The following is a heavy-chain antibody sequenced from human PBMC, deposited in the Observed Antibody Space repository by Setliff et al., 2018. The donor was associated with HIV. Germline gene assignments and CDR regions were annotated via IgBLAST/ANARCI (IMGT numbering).Heavy chain of an antibody. Sequence: PSETLSLTCTVSGGSINSGSYYWSWIRQPAGKGLEWIGRIYTSGSTNYNPSLKSRVTISVDTSKNQFSLKLSSVTAADTAVYYCARDRSFSGIAVAPTGLGYWGQGTLVTVSS. CDR1: GGSINSGSYY. CDR2: IYTSGST. CDR3: ARDRSFSGIAVAPTGLGY. D-gene: IGHD6-19*01. J-gene: IGHJ4*02. V-gene: IGHV4-61*02.